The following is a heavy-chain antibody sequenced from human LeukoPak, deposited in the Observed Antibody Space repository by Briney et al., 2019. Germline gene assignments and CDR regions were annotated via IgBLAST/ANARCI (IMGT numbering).Heavy chain of an antibody. D-gene: IGHD2-2*03. Sequence: SETLSLTCAVYGGSFSAYYWSWIRQPPGKGLEWIGSIYHSGSTYYNPSLKSRLTISADTSKNQFSLRLSSVTAADTAVYYCVRVDNGGNYFDYWGQGTLVTVSS. V-gene: IGHV4-34*01. J-gene: IGHJ4*02. CDR2: IYHSGST. CDR1: GGSFSAYY. CDR3: VRVDNGGNYFDY.